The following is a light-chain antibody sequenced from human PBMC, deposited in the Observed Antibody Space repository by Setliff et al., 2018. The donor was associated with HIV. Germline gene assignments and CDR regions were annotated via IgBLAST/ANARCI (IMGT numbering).Light chain of an antibody. V-gene: IGLV1-40*01. CDR1: SSNIGAGYD. CDR3: QSYDSILSGSL. J-gene: IGLJ2*01. Sequence: QSVLTQPPSVSGAPGQRVTISCTGSSSNIGAGYDVHWYQQLPGTAPKLLVYGNTNRPSGVPDRFSGSRSGTSASLAITGLQAEDETDYYCQSYDSILSGSLFGGGTKVTVL. CDR2: GNT.